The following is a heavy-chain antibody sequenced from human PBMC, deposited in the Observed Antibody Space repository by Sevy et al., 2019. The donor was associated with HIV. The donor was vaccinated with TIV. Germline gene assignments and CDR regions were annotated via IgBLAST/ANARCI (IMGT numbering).Heavy chain of an antibody. CDR1: GFTFSSYG. Sequence: GGFLRLSCAASGFTFSSYGMHWVRQAPGKGLEWVAVIWNDRSNKQYADSVKGRFTISRDNSKNRLYLQMNSLRAEDTAVYYCASLSTNYYDSSGYSGNDAFDIWGQGTMVTVSS. CDR2: IWNDRSNK. J-gene: IGHJ3*02. V-gene: IGHV3-33*01. CDR3: ASLSTNYYDSSGYSGNDAFDI. D-gene: IGHD3-22*01.